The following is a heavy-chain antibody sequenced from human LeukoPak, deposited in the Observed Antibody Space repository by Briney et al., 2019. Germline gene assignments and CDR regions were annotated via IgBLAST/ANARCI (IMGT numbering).Heavy chain of an antibody. CDR1: GFTFSSYA. J-gene: IGHJ5*02. D-gene: IGHD2-15*01. Sequence: GGSLRLSCAPSGFTFSSYAMHWVRQAPGKGLEWVAVISYDGSNKYYADSVKGRFTISRDNSKNTQYLQMNSLRAEDTAVYYRASLEIVVMVAVPFESNWFHPWGQGTLVTVSS. CDR3: ASLEIVVMVAVPFESNWFHP. V-gene: IGHV3-30-3*01. CDR2: ISYDGSNK.